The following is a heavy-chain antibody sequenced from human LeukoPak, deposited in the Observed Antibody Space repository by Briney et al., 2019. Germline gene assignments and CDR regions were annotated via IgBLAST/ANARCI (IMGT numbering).Heavy chain of an antibody. V-gene: IGHV3-23*01. CDR2: ISGSGAGT. CDR1: GFTFSRFG. CDR3: ARDRSVGVLPAPPFDF. J-gene: IGHJ4*02. Sequence: GGSLRLSCAASGFTFSRFGMGWVAQAPGKGLEWVSGISGSGAGTYYADSVKGRLTISRDNTKNTLYLQMNSLRAEDTAVYYCARDRSVGVLPAPPFDFWGQGTLVTVSS. D-gene: IGHD6-6*01.